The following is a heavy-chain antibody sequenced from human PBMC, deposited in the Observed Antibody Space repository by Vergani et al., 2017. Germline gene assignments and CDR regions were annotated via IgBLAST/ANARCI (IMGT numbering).Heavy chain of an antibody. CDR1: GFTFSSYA. V-gene: IGHV3-23*01. CDR2: ISGSGGST. CDR3: AARGGGSGYYYEDAGMDV. D-gene: IGHD3-22*01. Sequence: EVQLLESGGGLVQPGGSLRLSCAASGFTFSSYAMSWVRQAPGKGLEWVSAISGSGGSTYYADSVKGRFTISADKSISTAYLQWSSLKASDTAMYYCAARGGGSGYYYEDAGMDVWGQGTTVTVSS. J-gene: IGHJ6*02.